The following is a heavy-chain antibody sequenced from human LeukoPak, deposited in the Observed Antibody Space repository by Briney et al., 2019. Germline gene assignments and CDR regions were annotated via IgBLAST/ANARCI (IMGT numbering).Heavy chain of an antibody. CDR1: GYTFTGYY. CDR3: ARGTRAGGSLWGHYYYYAVDV. CDR2: INPNSGDT. J-gene: IGHJ6*02. D-gene: IGHD3-16*01. Sequence: ASVKVSCKASGYTFTGYYFHWVRQAPGQGLEWMGWINPNSGDTSYAQKFQGRVTMTRDTSIGTAYMELSRLRSDDTAVYFCARGTRAGGSLWGHYYYYAVDVWGQGTTVTVCS. V-gene: IGHV1-2*02.